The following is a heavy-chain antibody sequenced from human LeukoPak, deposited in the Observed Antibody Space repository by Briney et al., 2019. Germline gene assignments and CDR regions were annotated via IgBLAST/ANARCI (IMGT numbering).Heavy chain of an antibody. J-gene: IGHJ4*02. CDR3: ARDSTYYDFWSGSRGEFDY. D-gene: IGHD3-3*01. V-gene: IGHV6-1*01. Sequence: SQTLSLTYAISGDSVSSNSAAWNWIRQSPSRGLEWLGRTYYRSKWYNDYAVSVKSRITINPDTPKNQFSLQLNSVTPEDTAVYYCARDSTYYDFWSGSRGEFDYWGRGTLVAVSS. CDR2: TYYRSKWYN. CDR1: GDSVSSNSAA.